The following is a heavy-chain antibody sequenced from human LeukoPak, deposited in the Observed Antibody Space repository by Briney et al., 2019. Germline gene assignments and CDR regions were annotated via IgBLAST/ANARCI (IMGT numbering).Heavy chain of an antibody. CDR2: ISSSSSTI. CDR1: GFTFSTYS. Sequence: GGSLRLSCAASGFTFSTYSMNWVRQAPGKGLEWVSYISSSSSTIYYADSVKGRFTISRDNSKNTLYLQMNSLRAEDTAVYYCAKEGPYYDLNCWGQGTLVTVSS. D-gene: IGHD3-3*01. V-gene: IGHV3-48*01. J-gene: IGHJ4*02. CDR3: AKEGPYYDLNC.